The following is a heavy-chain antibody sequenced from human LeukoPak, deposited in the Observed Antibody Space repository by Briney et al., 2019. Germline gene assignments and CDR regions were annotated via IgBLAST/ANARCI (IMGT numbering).Heavy chain of an antibody. D-gene: IGHD6-13*01. CDR1: GYTFTSYG. CDR3: VSTLTPGIAAAGTDRFVFLY. CDR2: ISAYNGNT. Sequence: ASVKVSCKASGYTFTSYGISWVRQAPGQGLEWMGWISAYNGNTNYAQKLQGRVIMTTDTSTSTAYMELRSLRSDDTAVYYCVSTLTPGIAAAGTDRFVFLYWGQGTLVTVSS. V-gene: IGHV1-18*01. J-gene: IGHJ4*02.